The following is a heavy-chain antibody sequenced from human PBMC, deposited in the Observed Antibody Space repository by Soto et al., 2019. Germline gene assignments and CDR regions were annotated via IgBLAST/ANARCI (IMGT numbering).Heavy chain of an antibody. J-gene: IGHJ6*02. V-gene: IGHV4-31*03. CDR2: IYYSGST. CDR1: GGSISSGGYY. D-gene: IGHD2-2*01. Sequence: QVQLQESGPGLVKPSQTLSLTCTVSGGSISSGGYYWSWIRQHPGKGLEWIGYIYYSGSTYYNPXLKSRVTISVXXSXNXCSLKLSSVTAADTAVYYCARDHQPAGGYYYYGMDVWGQGTTVTVSS. CDR3: ARDHQPAGGYYYYGMDV.